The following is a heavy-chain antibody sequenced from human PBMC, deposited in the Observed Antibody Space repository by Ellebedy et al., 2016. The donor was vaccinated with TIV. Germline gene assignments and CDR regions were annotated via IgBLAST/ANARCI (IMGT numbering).Heavy chain of an antibody. V-gene: IGHV1-46*01. D-gene: IGHD2-21*02. CDR3: AVAYCGGDCAGNWYFDL. J-gene: IGHJ2*01. CDR1: GYTFSNYF. CDR2: INPSGGST. Sequence: AASVKVSCKASGYTFSNYFVHWVRQAPGQGLEWMGIINPSGGSTTYAQKLQGSVTVTTDTSTSTAYMELRSLRSDDTAVYYCAVAYCGGDCAGNWYFDLWGRGTLVTVSS.